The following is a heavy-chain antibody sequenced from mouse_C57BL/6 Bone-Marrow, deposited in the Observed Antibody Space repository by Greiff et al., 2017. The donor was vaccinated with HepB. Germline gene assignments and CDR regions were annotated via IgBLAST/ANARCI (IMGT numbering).Heavy chain of an antibody. CDR2: ISNGGGST. V-gene: IGHV5-12*01. CDR3: ARGEYYGSSYPAWFAY. CDR1: GFTFSDYY. J-gene: IGHJ3*01. D-gene: IGHD1-1*01. Sequence: EVHLVESGGGLVQPGGSLKLSCAASGFTFSDYYMYWVRQTPEKRLEWVAYISNGGGSTYYPDTVKGRFTISRDNAKNTLYLQMSRLKSEDTAMYYWARGEYYGSSYPAWFAYWGQGTLVTVSA.